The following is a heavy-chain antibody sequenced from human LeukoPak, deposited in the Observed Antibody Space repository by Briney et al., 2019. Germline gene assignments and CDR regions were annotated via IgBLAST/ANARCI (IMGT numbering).Heavy chain of an antibody. D-gene: IGHD3-3*01. V-gene: IGHV4-61*01. CDR3: ATMKAVRVNDFWSGYPDY. CDR2: IYHSGTT. J-gene: IGHJ4*02. Sequence: SETLSLTCTVSGGSIRSTTHYWSWIRQPPGKGLEWLGYIYHSGTTNYNPSIRRRVTISVDTSKNQFSLKLCSVTAADTAVYYCATMKAVRVNDFWSGYPDYWGQGTLVTVSS. CDR1: GGSIRSTTHY.